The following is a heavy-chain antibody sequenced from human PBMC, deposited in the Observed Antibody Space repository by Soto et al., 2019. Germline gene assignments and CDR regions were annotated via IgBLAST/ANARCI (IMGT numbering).Heavy chain of an antibody. Sequence: GGSLRLSCAASGFTVSSNYMSWVRQAPGKGLEWVSVIYSGGSIGYADSVKGRFTISRDNAKNSLYLQMNSLRAEDTALYYCAKEGKYDFLTCYSPPLDLWGQGTLVTVST. J-gene: IGHJ5*02. D-gene: IGHD3-9*01. CDR1: GFTVSSNY. CDR2: IYSGGSI. V-gene: IGHV3-53*05. CDR3: AKEGKYDFLTCYSPPLDL.